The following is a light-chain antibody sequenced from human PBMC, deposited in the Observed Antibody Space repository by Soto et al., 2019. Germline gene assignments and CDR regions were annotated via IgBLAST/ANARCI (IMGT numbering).Light chain of an antibody. CDR2: DAS. V-gene: IGKV3-11*01. Sequence: EIVLTQSPVTLSLSPGDRATLSCRASQTVSTYLAWYQQKPGQAPRLLIYDASNRATGIPARFSGSGSGTDLTLTISRLEPEDVAVYYCQQRNNWPPDITFGQGTRLDIK. J-gene: IGKJ5*01. CDR1: QTVSTY. CDR3: QQRNNWPPDIT.